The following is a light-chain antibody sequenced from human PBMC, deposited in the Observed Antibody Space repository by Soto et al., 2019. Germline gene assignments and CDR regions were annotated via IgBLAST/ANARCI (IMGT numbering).Light chain of an antibody. CDR3: QQYKAYSYT. CDR1: QTINVW. Sequence: DIHMTQSPSTLSASVGDRVTITCRASQTINVWLAWYQQKPGKAPKLLISKASSLESGVPSRFSGRGSGTEFTLTISSLQPDDFATYYCQQYKAYSYTFGQGTELVVK. J-gene: IGKJ2*01. V-gene: IGKV1-5*03. CDR2: KAS.